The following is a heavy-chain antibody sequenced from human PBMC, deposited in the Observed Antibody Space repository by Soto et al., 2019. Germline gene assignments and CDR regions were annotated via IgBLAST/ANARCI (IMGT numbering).Heavy chain of an antibody. D-gene: IGHD3-9*01. CDR3: ARESHDILTGPPWVWYFDL. V-gene: IGHV4-34*01. CDR2: INDRGSI. J-gene: IGHJ2*01. CDR1: GGSFSGDY. Sequence: QVQLQQWGAGPLRPLETLSLTCGVSGGSFSGDYWAWIRQSPGKGLEWIGEINDRGSINYNPSLKSRVSISVDTSKNHYSLKLRSVNAADTAVYYCARESHDILTGPPWVWYFDLWGRCTLVTVSS.